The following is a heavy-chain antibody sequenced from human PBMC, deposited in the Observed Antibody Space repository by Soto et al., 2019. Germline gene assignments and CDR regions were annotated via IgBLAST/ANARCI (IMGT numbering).Heavy chain of an antibody. D-gene: IGHD5-18*01. V-gene: IGHV3-23*01. CDR3: TKVVSGYSYGSDY. Sequence: PGGSLRLSCAASGFTFSIYSMNWVRQAPGKGLEWVSAISGGGGSTYYADSVKGRFTISRDNSKSTLYLQMNSLRVEDTAIYYCTKVVSGYSYGSDYWGQGT. CDR1: GFTFSIYS. J-gene: IGHJ4*02. CDR2: ISGGGGST.